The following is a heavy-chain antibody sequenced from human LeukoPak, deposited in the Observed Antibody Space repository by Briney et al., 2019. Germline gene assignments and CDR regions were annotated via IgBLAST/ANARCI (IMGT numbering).Heavy chain of an antibody. J-gene: IGHJ4*02. CDR3: AKGQERMITFGGHPTV. D-gene: IGHD3-16*01. CDR2: IWYDGSNK. CDR1: GFTFSSYW. Sequence: TGGSLRLSCAASGFTFSSYWMHWVRQAPGKGLEWVAFIWYDGSNKYYADSVKGRFTISRDNSENTLYLQMDSLRAEDTAVYYCAKGQERMITFGGHPTVGGQGTLVTVSP. V-gene: IGHV3-30*02.